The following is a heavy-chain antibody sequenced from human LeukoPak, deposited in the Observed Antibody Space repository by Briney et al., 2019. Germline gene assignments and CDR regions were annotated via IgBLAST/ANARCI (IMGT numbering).Heavy chain of an antibody. J-gene: IGHJ4*02. V-gene: IGHV3-33*01. Sequence: QPGGSLRLSCAASGFSFNTQGMHWVRQAPGKGMEWVAVIWFDGSNKYYADSVKGRFTVSRDNSKNTLYLQMDSLRAEDTAVYYCARDFRKGSYFDCWGQGPLVTVSS. CDR1: GFSFNTQG. D-gene: IGHD1-14*01. CDR2: IWFDGSNK. CDR3: ARDFRKGSYFDC.